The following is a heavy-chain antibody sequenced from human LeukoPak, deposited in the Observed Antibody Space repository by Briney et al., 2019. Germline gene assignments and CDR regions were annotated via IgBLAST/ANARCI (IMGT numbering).Heavy chain of an antibody. V-gene: IGHV4-61*01. CDR3: ARSIYCGGDCYSNWFDP. CDR2: IYYSGST. D-gene: IGHD2-21*02. CDR1: GGSISSSSYY. J-gene: IGHJ5*02. Sequence: SETLSLTCTVSGGSISSSSYYRSWIRQPPGKGLEWIGYIYYSGSTNYNPSLKSRVTISVDTSKNQFSLKLSSVTAADTAVYYCARSIYCGGDCYSNWFDPWGQGTLVTVSS.